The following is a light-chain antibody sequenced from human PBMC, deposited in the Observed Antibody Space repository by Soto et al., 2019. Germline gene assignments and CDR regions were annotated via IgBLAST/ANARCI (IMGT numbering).Light chain of an antibody. CDR2: DAS. J-gene: IGKJ4*01. Sequence: EIVLTQSPGTLSLSPGERATLSCRASQSVSSNLAWHQQKPGQAPRILMYDASTRATGVPTRFSGSRSGAEFTLTINSLQSEDFAVYYCQPYNNWPLTFGGGTKVDIK. V-gene: IGKV3-15*01. CDR1: QSVSSN. CDR3: QPYNNWPLT.